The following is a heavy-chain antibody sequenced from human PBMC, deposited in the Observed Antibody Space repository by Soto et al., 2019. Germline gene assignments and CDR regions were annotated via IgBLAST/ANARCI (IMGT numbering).Heavy chain of an antibody. D-gene: IGHD4-17*01. J-gene: IGHJ4*02. CDR2: ISYSGTT. Sequence: SETLSLTCSVSGGSISSGSYYWGWIRQPPGKGLEWIGSISYSGTTHYNPSLKSRVTISVDTSKSQFSLRLSSVTAADTAVYYCTRDLGDYVIDYWGQGTLVTVSS. V-gene: IGHV4-39*02. CDR1: GGSISSGSYY. CDR3: TRDLGDYVIDY.